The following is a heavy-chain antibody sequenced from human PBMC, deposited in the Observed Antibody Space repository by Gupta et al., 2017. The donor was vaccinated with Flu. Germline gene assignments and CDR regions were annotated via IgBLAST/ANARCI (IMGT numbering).Heavy chain of an antibody. J-gene: IGHJ4*02. D-gene: IGHD5-18*01. CDR2: ISGSGGST. CDR1: GFTFSSYA. Sequence: EVQLLESGGGLVQPGGSLRLSCAASGFTFSSYAMGWVRQAPGKGLEWVSAISGSGGSTYYADSVKGRFTISRDNSKNTLYLQMNSLRAEDTAVYYCAKDGRNTAMTQRPYYFDYWGQGTLVTVSS. V-gene: IGHV3-23*01. CDR3: AKDGRNTAMTQRPYYFDY.